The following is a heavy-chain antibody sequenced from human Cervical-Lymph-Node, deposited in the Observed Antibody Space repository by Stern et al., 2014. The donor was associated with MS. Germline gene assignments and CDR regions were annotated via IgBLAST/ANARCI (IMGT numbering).Heavy chain of an antibody. D-gene: IGHD3-3*01. CDR2: INPNTGVT. CDR3: ARDDGHDYWSGYYVGGMDV. V-gene: IGHV1-2*06. J-gene: IGHJ6*02. CDR1: GYTFSGYY. Sequence: VQLVESGAEVKKPGASVKVSCKASGYTFSGYYLHWVRQAPGQGLEWMGRINPNTGVTNYAQKFQGRVTLTRDTSITTTYMEVSRLRSDDTAVYFCARDDGHDYWSGYYVGGMDVWGQGTTVTVSS.